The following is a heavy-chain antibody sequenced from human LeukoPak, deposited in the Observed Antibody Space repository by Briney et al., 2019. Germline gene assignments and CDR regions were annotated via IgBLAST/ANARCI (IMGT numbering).Heavy chain of an antibody. J-gene: IGHJ5*02. Sequence: GGSLRLSCAASEFSVGSNYMTWVRQAPGKGLVWVSRINSDGSSTSYADSVKGRFTISRDNAKNTLYLQMNSLRAEDTTVYYCARSSTYNWFDPWGQGTLVTVSS. V-gene: IGHV3-74*01. CDR1: EFSVGSNY. CDR3: ARSSTYNWFDP. D-gene: IGHD2-2*01. CDR2: INSDGSST.